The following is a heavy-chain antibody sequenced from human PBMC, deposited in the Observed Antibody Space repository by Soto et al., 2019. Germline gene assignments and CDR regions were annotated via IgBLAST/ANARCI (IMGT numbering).Heavy chain of an antibody. CDR1: GFTFSSYA. J-gene: IGHJ6*02. V-gene: IGHV3-23*01. CDR3: AKRYSSSWSYYYYGMDV. D-gene: IGHD6-13*01. Sequence: GGSLRLSCVASGFTFSSYAMSWVRQAPGKGLEWVSAISGSGGSTYYADSVKGRFTISRDNSKNTLYLQMNSLRAEDTAVYYCAKRYSSSWSYYYYGMDVWGQGTTVTVSS. CDR2: ISGSGGST.